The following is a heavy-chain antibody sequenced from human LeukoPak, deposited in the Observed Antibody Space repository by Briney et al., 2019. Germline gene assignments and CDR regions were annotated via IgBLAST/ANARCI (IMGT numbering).Heavy chain of an antibody. D-gene: IGHD3-22*01. V-gene: IGHV4-59*08. CDR2: IYYSGST. Sequence: PSETLSLTCTVSGGSISSYYWSWIRQPPGKGLEWIGYIYYSGSTNYNPSLKSRVTISVDTSKNQFSLKLSSVTAADTAVYYCARQGRSSSGYYVFLDYWGQGTLVTVSS. J-gene: IGHJ4*02. CDR3: ARQGRSSSGYYVFLDY. CDR1: GGSISSYY.